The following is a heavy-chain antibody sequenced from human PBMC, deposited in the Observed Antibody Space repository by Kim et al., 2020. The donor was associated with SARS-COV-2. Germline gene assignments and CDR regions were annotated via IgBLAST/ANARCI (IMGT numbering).Heavy chain of an antibody. Sequence: GGSLRLSCAASGFTFSSYAMSWVRQAPGKGLEWVSAISGSGGSTYYADSVKGRFTISRDNSKNTLYLQMNSLRAEDTAVYYCARIGYCSSTSCYLATDDAFDIWGQGTMVTVSS. D-gene: IGHD2-2*01. CDR1: GFTFSSYA. V-gene: IGHV3-23*01. CDR2: ISGSGGST. J-gene: IGHJ3*02. CDR3: ARIGYCSSTSCYLATDDAFDI.